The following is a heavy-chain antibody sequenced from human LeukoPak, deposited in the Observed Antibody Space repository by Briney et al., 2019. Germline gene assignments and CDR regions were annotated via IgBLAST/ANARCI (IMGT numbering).Heavy chain of an antibody. CDR2: ISYAGTTK. CDR1: GFTFSSFA. CDR3: AKTAAASIWGNYYYYYMDV. D-gene: IGHD2-2*01. V-gene: IGHV3-30*04. J-gene: IGHJ6*03. Sequence: GGSLRLSCAASGFTFSSFAMHWVRQAPGKGLEWVAVISYAGTTKYYADSVKGRFTISRDNSKNTLYLQMNSLRAEDTAVYYCAKTAAASIWGNYYYYYMDVWGKGTTVTISS.